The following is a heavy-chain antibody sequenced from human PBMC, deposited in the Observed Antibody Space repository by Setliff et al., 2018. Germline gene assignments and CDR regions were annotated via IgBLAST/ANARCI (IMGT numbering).Heavy chain of an antibody. CDR3: ARHENDYGDYDDAFDI. V-gene: IGHV4-59*08. CDR1: GGSISSYY. J-gene: IGHJ3*02. CDR2: IYYSGRT. D-gene: IGHD4-17*01. Sequence: NPSETLSLTCTVSGGSISSYYWSWIRQPPGKGLEWIGYIYYSGRTNYNPSLRSRVTISVDTSKNQFSLKVSSVTAADTAVYYCARHENDYGDYDDAFDIWGQGTMVTVSS.